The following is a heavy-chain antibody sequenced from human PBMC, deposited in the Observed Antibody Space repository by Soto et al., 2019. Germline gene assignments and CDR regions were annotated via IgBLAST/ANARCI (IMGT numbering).Heavy chain of an antibody. CDR3: AKHLNGNWFDP. J-gene: IGHJ5*02. D-gene: IGHD3-10*02. V-gene: IGHV6-1*01. Sequence: SQTLSLTCAISVDSVSSNSDAWNWIGQSPSRGLEWLGRTYYRSKWNNDYAVSVKSRIIINPDTSKNQFSLQLNSVTPEDTAVYYCAKHLNGNWFDPSGQGSLVTVSS. CDR1: VDSVSSNSDA. CDR2: TYYRSKWNN.